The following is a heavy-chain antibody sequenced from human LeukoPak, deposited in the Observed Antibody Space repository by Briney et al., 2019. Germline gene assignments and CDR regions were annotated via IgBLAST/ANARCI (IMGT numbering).Heavy chain of an antibody. CDR3: AKESPDNHFDY. J-gene: IGHJ4*02. CDR1: GFTFSSYS. CDR2: ISSGSGSSI. Sequence: PGGSLRLSCAASGFTFSSYSMNWVRQAPGKGLEWVSYISSGSGSSIYYADSVKGRFSISRDNSKNTLHLLMNSLRADDTAVYYCAKESPDNHFDYWGQGTLVTVSS. V-gene: IGHV3-48*01. D-gene: IGHD1-14*01.